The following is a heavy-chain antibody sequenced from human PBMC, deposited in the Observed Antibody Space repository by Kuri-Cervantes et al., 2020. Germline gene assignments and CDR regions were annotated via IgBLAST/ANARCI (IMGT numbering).Heavy chain of an antibody. J-gene: IGHJ6*03. D-gene: IGHD4-11*01. Sequence: GSLRLSCAVYGGSFSGYYWSWIRQPPGKGLEWIGEINHSGSTNYNPSLKSRVTISVDTSKNQFSLKLSSVTAADTAVYFCARHTVLQPKFYYYYMDVWGKGTTVTVSS. CDR1: GGSFSGYY. CDR2: INHSGST. V-gene: IGHV4-34*01. CDR3: ARHTVLQPKFYYYYMDV.